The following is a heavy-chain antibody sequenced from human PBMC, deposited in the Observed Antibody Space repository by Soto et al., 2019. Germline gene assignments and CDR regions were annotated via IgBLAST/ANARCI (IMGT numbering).Heavy chain of an antibody. CDR2: ISYDGSNK. Sequence: HPGXSLILSCAASGYTFSSYAMHCVRQAPGKGLEWVAVISYDGSNKYYADSVKGRFTISRDNSKNTLYLQMSSLRAEDTAVYYCVLNYYDSSAWGQGTLVTVSS. D-gene: IGHD3-22*01. CDR1: GYTFSSYA. CDR3: VLNYYDSSA. V-gene: IGHV3-30*14. J-gene: IGHJ5*02.